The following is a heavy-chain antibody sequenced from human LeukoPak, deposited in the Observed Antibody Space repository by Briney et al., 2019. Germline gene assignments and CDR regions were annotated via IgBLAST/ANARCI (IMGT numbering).Heavy chain of an antibody. D-gene: IGHD3-3*01. CDR2: IKQDGSES. CDR3: ARGLDL. Sequence: GGSLRLSCAASGFMFSNYWMSWVRQAPGKGLEWVANIKQDGSESRYVDSVKGRFTISRDNAKNSLYLQMNSLRGEDTAVYYCARGLDLWGQGTLVTVSS. V-gene: IGHV3-7*01. J-gene: IGHJ4*02. CDR1: GFMFSNYW.